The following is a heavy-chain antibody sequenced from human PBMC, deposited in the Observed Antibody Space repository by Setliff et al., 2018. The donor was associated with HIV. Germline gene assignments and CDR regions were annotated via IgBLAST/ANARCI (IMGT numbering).Heavy chain of an antibody. CDR3: ARADYGDFVEY. CDR1: GFSFSSHS. CDR2: ISSSGESK. D-gene: IGHD4-17*01. J-gene: IGHJ4*02. Sequence: GGSLRLSCAASGFSFSSHSMSWVRQAPGKGLEWVASISSSGESKYYADSMKGRFTISRDNSENTLYVQMNSLRDEDTAVYYCARADYGDFVEYWGRGTLVTVSS. V-gene: IGHV3-23*01.